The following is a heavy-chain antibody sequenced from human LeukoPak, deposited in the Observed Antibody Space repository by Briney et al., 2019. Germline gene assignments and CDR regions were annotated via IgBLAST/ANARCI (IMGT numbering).Heavy chain of an antibody. V-gene: IGHV1-46*01. CDR3: ARDAYGSDY. CDR1: GYTFTDYF. D-gene: IGHD3-10*01. CDR2: IIPNGGAT. Sequence: ASVKVSCKASGYTFTDYFMHWVRQAPGQGLEWMGRIIPNGGATTYAQKFQGRVTMTSDTSTTTVYMELSSLRSDDTAIYYCARDAYGSDYWGQGTLVTVSS. J-gene: IGHJ4*02.